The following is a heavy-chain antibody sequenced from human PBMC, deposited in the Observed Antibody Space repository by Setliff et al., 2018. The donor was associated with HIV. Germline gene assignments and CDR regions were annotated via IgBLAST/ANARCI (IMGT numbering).Heavy chain of an antibody. V-gene: IGHV4-34*01. J-gene: IGHJ4*02. CDR3: ARLTTTYYYDSSAYYHPV. CDR2: INHSGST. Sequence: SETLSLTCAVYVGSFNGYYWSWIRQPPGKGLEWIGEINHSGSTNYNPSLKSRLTISVDTSKNQFSLKLSSVTAADTAMYYCARLTTTYYYDSSAYYHPVWGQGTLVTVSS. CDR1: VGSFNGYY. D-gene: IGHD3-22*01.